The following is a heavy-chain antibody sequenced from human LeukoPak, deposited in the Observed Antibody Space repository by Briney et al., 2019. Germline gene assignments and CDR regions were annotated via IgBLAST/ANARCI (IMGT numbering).Heavy chain of an antibody. CDR1: GGSFSGYY. D-gene: IGHD3-16*01. V-gene: IGHV4-34*01. Sequence: SETLSLTCAVYGGSFSGYYWSWIRQPPGKGLEWIGEINHSGSTNYNPSLKSRVTISVDTSKNQFSLKLSSVTAADTAVYYFPWGSPYQPQYYFDYWGQGTLVTVSS. CDR2: INHSGST. J-gene: IGHJ4*02. CDR3: PWGSPYQPQYYFDY.